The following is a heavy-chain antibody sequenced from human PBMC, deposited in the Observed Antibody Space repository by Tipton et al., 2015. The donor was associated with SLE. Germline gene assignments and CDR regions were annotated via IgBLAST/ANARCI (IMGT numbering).Heavy chain of an antibody. CDR1: AGSISGYY. Sequence: AGLVKPSETLSLTCAVYAGSISGYYWSWIRQPPGKGLEWIGEINLSGNTNYNPSLKSRVTISVDRSKNQFSLKLSSVTAADTAVYFCARGPYYDGSGSYYPGAFDYWGQGTLVTVSS. CDR2: INLSGNT. J-gene: IGHJ4*02. D-gene: IGHD3-10*01. V-gene: IGHV4-34*01. CDR3: ARGPYYDGSGSYYPGAFDY.